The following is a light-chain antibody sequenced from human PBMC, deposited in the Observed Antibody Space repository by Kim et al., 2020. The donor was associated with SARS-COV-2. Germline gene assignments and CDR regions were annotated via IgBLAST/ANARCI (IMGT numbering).Light chain of an antibody. CDR2: EVT. CDR1: SSDVESYNY. CDR3: CSYAGSSTWV. V-gene: IGLV2-23*02. Sequence: QSALTQPASVSGSPGQSITISCTGTSSDVESYNYVSWYQQHPGKAPKLVIYEVTNRPPGVSNRFSGYKSGNAASLTISGLQAEDEADYYCCSYAGSSTWVFGRGTQLTVL. J-gene: IGLJ3*02.